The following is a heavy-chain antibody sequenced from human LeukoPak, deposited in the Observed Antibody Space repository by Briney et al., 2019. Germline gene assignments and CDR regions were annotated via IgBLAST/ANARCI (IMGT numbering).Heavy chain of an antibody. D-gene: IGHD3-10*01. J-gene: IGHJ4*02. Sequence: SETLSLTCTVSGYSISSGYYWSCIRQSPGKGLEWIGEINHSGSTNYNPSLKSRVTMSVDTSKNQFSLKPSSVTAADTAIYYCHLVRGGGYFDYWGQGTLVTVSS. V-gene: IGHV4-38-2*02. CDR1: GYSISSGYY. CDR3: HLVRGGGYFDY. CDR2: INHSGST.